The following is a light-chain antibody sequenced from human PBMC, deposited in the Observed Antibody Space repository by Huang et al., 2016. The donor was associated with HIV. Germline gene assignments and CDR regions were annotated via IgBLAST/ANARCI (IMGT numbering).Light chain of an antibody. CDR3: QQRGSWPRT. Sequence: EIVLTQSPATLSLSPGERATLSCRASQSLGRFLAWYQQKPGQAPRLLIFGASARASGIPARFAGSGSGTDFTLTINNLEPEDFAVYYCQQRGSWPRTFGQGTKLDIK. CDR2: GAS. J-gene: IGKJ2*01. CDR1: QSLGRF. V-gene: IGKV3-11*01.